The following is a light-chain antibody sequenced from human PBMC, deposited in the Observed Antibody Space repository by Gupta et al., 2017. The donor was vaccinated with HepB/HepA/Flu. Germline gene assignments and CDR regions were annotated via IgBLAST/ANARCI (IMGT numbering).Light chain of an antibody. CDR2: AAS. V-gene: IGKV1-39*01. Sequence: DIQMIQSPSSLSASVGDRVTITCRASQSISSYLNWYQQKPGKAPKLLIYAASSLQSGVPSRFSGSGSGTEFTLTISRLQPEDCATYYCLQSDNTPQTFGQGTTVEIK. J-gene: IGKJ1*01. CDR1: QSISSY. CDR3: LQSDNTPQT.